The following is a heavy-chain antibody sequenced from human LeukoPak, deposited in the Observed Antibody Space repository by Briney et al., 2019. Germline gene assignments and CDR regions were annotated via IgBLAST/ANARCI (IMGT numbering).Heavy chain of an antibody. D-gene: IGHD6-13*01. CDR3: ARSGSWRHYFDY. CDR1: GGSISSYY. CDR2: IYYSGST. J-gene: IGHJ4*02. V-gene: IGHV4-59*08. Sequence: SETLSLTCTVSGGSISSYYWSWIRQPPGKGLEWIGYIYYSGSTNYNPSLKSRVTISVDTSKNQFSLKLSSVTAADTAVYYCARSGSWRHYFDYWGQGTLVTVSS.